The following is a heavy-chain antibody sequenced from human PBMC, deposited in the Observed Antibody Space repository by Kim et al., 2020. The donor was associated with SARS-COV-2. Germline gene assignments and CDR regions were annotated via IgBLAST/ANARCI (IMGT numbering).Heavy chain of an antibody. D-gene: IGHD6-13*01. V-gene: IGHV5-51*01. CDR2: T. Sequence: TRYSPSFQDQVTISADKAISPAYLQGSSLKASDTAMYYCARQQLVFYGMDVWGQGTTVTVSS. J-gene: IGHJ6*02. CDR3: ARQQLVFYGMDV.